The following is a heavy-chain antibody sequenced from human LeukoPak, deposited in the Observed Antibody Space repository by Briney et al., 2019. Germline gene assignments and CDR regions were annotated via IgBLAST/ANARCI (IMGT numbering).Heavy chain of an antibody. CDR3: AGQSSGTRPFDY. D-gene: IGHD2-2*01. CDR2: IWYDGGNK. J-gene: IGHJ4*02. V-gene: IGHV3-33*08. Sequence: GGSLRLSCAASGFTFSSYGMNWVRQAPGKGLEWVAVIWYDGGNKNYADSVKGRFTISRDNSKNTLDLQMNSLRAEDTAMYYCAGQSSGTRPFDYWGQGTLVTVSS. CDR1: GFTFSSYG.